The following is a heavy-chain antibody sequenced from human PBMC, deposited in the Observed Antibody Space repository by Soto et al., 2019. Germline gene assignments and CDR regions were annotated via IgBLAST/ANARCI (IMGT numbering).Heavy chain of an antibody. CDR3: ATMNGYFEY. V-gene: IGHV3-23*01. CDR2: ITATGDRT. J-gene: IGHJ4*02. D-gene: IGHD3-22*01. Sequence: GSLRLSCADSRFRFSSYSMSWVRQTPGKGLEWVAAITATGDRTYYADSVTGRFTISRDNSKKTHYLQMTSLRAEDTAMYYCATMNGYFEYWGQGTPVTVSS. CDR1: RFRFSSYS.